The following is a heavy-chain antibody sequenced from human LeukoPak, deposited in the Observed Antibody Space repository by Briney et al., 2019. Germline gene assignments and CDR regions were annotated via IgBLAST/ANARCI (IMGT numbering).Heavy chain of an antibody. V-gene: IGHV1-24*01. CDR2: FDPEDGES. D-gene: IGHD1-26*01. J-gene: IGHJ4*02. CDR1: GYTLTELS. Sequence: AAAKVSCKVSGYTLTELSMHWVRQAPGKGREWMGAFDPEDGESIYAQKFQGRVTMTEDTSTDTAYMELSSLRSDDTALYYCAREVGADLRNFDYWGQGTLVTVSS. CDR3: AREVGADLRNFDY.